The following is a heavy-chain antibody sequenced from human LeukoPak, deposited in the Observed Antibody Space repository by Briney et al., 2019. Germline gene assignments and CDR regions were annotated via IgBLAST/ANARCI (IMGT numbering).Heavy chain of an antibody. Sequence: ASVKVSCKASGYSFTGYYLDWVRQAPGQGLEWMGWISAYNGNTNYAQKLQGRVTMTTDTSTSTAYMELRSLRSDDTAVYYCARESYDILTALDYWGQGTLVTVSS. CDR2: ISAYNGNT. J-gene: IGHJ4*02. V-gene: IGHV1-18*04. CDR1: GYSFTGYY. CDR3: ARESYDILTALDY. D-gene: IGHD3-9*01.